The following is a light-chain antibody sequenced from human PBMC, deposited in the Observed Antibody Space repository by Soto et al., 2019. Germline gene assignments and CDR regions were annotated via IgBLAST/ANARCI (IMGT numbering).Light chain of an antibody. Sequence: QSVLTQPPSASGTPGQRVTIFCSGNSFNIGPNNVNWYQQLPGTAPKLLVHTNDERPSGVPDRFSGSKSGTSASLAISGLQSEDEADYYCAAWDDSLNSYVFGIGTKLTVL. CDR2: TND. CDR3: AAWDDSLNSYV. CDR1: SFNIGPNN. V-gene: IGLV1-44*01. J-gene: IGLJ1*01.